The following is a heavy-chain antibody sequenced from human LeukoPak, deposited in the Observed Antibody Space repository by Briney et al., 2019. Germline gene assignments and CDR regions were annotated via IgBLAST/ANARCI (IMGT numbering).Heavy chain of an antibody. D-gene: IGHD2-15*01. V-gene: IGHV3-23*01. CDR1: GFTFSSYA. J-gene: IGHJ4*02. Sequence: GGSLRLSCAASGFTFSSYAMSWVRQAPGKGLEWVSTIRFSDDTTYYADSVKGRFTVSRDNSKSTLNLQMNSLRAEDTAVYYCTKEQALGYSNYGDLWGQGTLVTVSS. CDR3: TKEQALGYSNYGDL. CDR2: IRFSDDTT.